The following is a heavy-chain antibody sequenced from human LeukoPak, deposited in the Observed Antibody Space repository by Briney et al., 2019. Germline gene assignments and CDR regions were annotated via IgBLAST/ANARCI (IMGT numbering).Heavy chain of an antibody. V-gene: IGHV1-69*13. CDR3: ARGSAVYGSGYFDY. CDR1: GGTFIIYA. D-gene: IGHD3-22*01. CDR2: IIPIFGTA. J-gene: IGHJ4*02. Sequence: GASVKVSCKASGGTFIIYAISWVRQAPGQGLEWMGGIIPIFGTANYAQKFQGRVTITADESTSTAYMELSSLRSEDTAVYYCARGSAVYGSGYFDYWGQGTLVTVSS.